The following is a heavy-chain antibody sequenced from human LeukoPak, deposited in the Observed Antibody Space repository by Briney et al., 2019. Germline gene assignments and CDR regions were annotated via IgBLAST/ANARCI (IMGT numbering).Heavy chain of an antibody. CDR3: ARGYSSYGYYFDY. J-gene: IGHJ4*02. Sequence: SETLSLTCTVSGGSVSSDSYYWRWIRQPPGKGLEWIGYIFYSGSTNYNPSLKSRVTISVDTSKDQFSLRLSSVTAADTAVYHCARGYSSYGYYFDYWGQGTLLTVSS. V-gene: IGHV4-61*01. CDR1: GGSVSSDSYY. D-gene: IGHD5-18*01. CDR2: IFYSGST.